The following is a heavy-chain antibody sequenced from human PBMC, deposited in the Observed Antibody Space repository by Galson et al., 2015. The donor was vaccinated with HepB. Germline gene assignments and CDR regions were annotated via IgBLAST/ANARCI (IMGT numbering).Heavy chain of an antibody. D-gene: IGHD2-2*01. CDR1: GYTFTSYA. CDR2: INAGNGNT. J-gene: IGHJ6*03. CDR3: ARDVGARYCSSTSCRIYYYYYMDV. V-gene: IGHV1-3*01. Sequence: SVKVSCKASGYTFTSYAMHWVRQAPGQRLEWMGWINAGNGNTKYSQKFQGRVTITRDTSANTAYMELSSLRSEDTAVYYCARDVGARYCSSTSCRIYYYYYMDVWGKGTTVTVSS.